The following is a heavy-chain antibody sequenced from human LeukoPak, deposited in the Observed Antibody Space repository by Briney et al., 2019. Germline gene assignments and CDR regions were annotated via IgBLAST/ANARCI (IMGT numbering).Heavy chain of an antibody. CDR2: IYHSGTT. CDR3: ATYSSSSPGY. CDR1: GGSISSYY. Sequence: SETLSLTCTVSGGSISSYYWGWIRQPPGKGLEWIGSIYHSGTTYYNPSLKSRVTISIDTSKNQFSLKLSSVTAADTAVYYCATYSSSSPGYWGQGTLVTVSS. V-gene: IGHV4-38-2*02. D-gene: IGHD6-13*01. J-gene: IGHJ4*02.